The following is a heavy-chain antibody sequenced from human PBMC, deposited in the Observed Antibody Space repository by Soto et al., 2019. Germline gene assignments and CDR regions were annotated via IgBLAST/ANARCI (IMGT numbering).Heavy chain of an antibody. CDR1: GNTFSISW. CDR3: AGRHSSNWSY. J-gene: IGHJ4*02. D-gene: IGHD6-13*01. V-gene: IGHV3-74*01. Sequence: EVQPVESGGGLVQPGGTLRLSCTASGNTFSISWMHWVRQAPGKGLVWVSRIDRYGSSTGYADSVKGRFTISRDNAKNTLYLQMNSLRVEDTAVYYCAGRHSSNWSYWGQETLVTVSS. CDR2: IDRYGSST.